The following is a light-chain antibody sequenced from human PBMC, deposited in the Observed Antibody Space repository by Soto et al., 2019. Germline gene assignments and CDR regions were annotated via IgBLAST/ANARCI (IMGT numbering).Light chain of an antibody. CDR2: AAS. J-gene: IGKJ2*01. V-gene: IGKV1-39*01. CDR1: QSSSSY. Sequence: DIQMTQSPSSLSASVGDRVTITCRASQSSSSYLNWYQQKPGKAPKLLIYAASSLQSGVPSRFSGRGSGTDFTLTISRLQPEDCATSYCDQSYSTPRTFGQGTMMEIK. CDR3: DQSYSTPRT.